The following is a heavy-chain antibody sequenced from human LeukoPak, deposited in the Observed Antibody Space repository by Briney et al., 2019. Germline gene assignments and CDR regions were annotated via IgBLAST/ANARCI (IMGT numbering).Heavy chain of an antibody. J-gene: IGHJ6*02. CDR2: IKQDGSEK. V-gene: IGHV3-7*02. CDR3: ASYYDILTGPYGMDV. D-gene: IGHD3-9*01. CDR1: GFTFSSYW. Sequence: GGSLSLSCAASGFTFSSYWMSWVRQAPGKGLEWVANIKQDGSEKFYVDSVKGRFTISRDNAKNSLYLQMNSLRAEDTALYYCASYYDILTGPYGMDVWGPGTTVTVSS.